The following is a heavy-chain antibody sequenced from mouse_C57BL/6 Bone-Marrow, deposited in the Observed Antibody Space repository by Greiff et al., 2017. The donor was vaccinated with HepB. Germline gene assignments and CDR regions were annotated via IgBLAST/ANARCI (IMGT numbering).Heavy chain of an antibody. CDR2: INPYNGGT. J-gene: IGHJ2*01. CDR3: LTTVVATDY. Sequence: EVQLVESGPVLVKPGASVKMSCKASGYTFTDYYMNWVKQSHGKSLEWIGVINPYNGGTSYNQKFKGKATLTVDKSSSTAYMDLNSLTSEDAAVYYCLTTVVATDYWGQGTTLTVSS. V-gene: IGHV1-19*01. CDR1: GYTFTDYY. D-gene: IGHD1-1*01.